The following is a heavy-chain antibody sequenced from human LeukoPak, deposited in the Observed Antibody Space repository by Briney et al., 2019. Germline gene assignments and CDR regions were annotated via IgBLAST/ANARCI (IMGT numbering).Heavy chain of an antibody. D-gene: IGHD2-15*01. CDR1: GYSISSGYY. CDR3: ARTRARVDFDY. CDR2: IYHSGST. V-gene: IGHV4-38-2*02. Sequence: SETLSLTCTVSGYSISSGYYWGWIRQPPGKGLEWIGSIYHSGSTYYNPSLKSRVTISVDTSKNQFSLKLSSVTAADTAVYYCARTRARVDFDYWGQGTLVTVSS. J-gene: IGHJ4*02.